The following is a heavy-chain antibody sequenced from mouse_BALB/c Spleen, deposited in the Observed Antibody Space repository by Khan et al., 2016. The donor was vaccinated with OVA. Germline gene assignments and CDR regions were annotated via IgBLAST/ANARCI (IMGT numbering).Heavy chain of an antibody. CDR2: IYPHNGGS. D-gene: IGHD2-2*01. V-gene: IGHV1-18*01. CDR1: GYSFNDYT. CDR3: SRGGYGAFAY. Sequence: VQLKQSGPELVKPGSSPKISCKASGYSFNDYTMNWVKQSHGKNLEWIGLIYPHNGGSTYNQKFKAKATLTVDTSSSTAYMELLSLTSEDSSVYCCSRGGYGAFAYWGQGTLVTVSA. J-gene: IGHJ3*01.